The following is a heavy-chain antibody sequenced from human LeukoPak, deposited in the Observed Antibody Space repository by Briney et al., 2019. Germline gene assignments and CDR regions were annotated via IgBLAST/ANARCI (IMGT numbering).Heavy chain of an antibody. J-gene: IGHJ4*02. Sequence: GGSLTPSSPASGFTANNAWMSWVRQAPGKGLEWVGLIKRRTDGGTTDYSAPVRGRFTISRDDSKNTVSLQMNSLQIEDTAVYYCTTEGYNIDSPGGYFDYWGQGTLVTVSS. CDR1: GFTANNAW. D-gene: IGHD3-10*01. V-gene: IGHV3-15*01. CDR2: IKRRTDGGTT. CDR3: TTEGYNIDSPGGYFDY.